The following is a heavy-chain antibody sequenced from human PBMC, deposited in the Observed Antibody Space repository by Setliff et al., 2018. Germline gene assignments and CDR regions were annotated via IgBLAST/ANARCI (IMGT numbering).Heavy chain of an antibody. CDR1: GDSISSGDDF. J-gene: IGHJ4*02. V-gene: IGHV4-30-4*08. CDR2: IYYTTNG. Sequence: SETLSLTCTVSGDSISSGDDFWSWIRQPPGKGLEWIGSIYYTTNGHYNPSLKSRVTMSVDTSKNHFSLELTSVTAADTAVYYCARAPVGDRNGLFDSWGQGTLGTAPQ. D-gene: IGHD6-19*01. CDR3: ARAPVGDRNGLFDS.